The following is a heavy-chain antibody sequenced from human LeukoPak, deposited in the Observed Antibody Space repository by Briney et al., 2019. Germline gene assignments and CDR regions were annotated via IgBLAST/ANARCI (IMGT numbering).Heavy chain of an antibody. D-gene: IGHD4-17*01. CDR2: ISYDGSNK. V-gene: IGHV3-30*18. CDR1: GFTFSSYG. CDR3: AKASYGDYEFYFDY. J-gene: IGHJ4*02. Sequence: GRSLRLSCAASGFTFSSYGMHWVRQAPGKGLEWVAVISYDGSNKYYADSVKGRFTISRDNSKNTLYLQMNSLRAEDTAVYYCAKASYGDYEFYFDYWGQGTLVTVSS.